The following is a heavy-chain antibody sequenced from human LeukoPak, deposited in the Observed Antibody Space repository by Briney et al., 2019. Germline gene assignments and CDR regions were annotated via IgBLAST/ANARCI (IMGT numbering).Heavy chain of an antibody. D-gene: IGHD3-9*01. Sequence: GGSLRLSCEASGFSFNTYGMYWVRQAPGKGLEWVAFIRYDGSDKSYADSVKGRFTISRDNSKNTMYLQMNSLRAEDTAVYYCAKAETYDILTGYYPWYYYYYMDVWGKGTTVTISS. V-gene: IGHV3-30*02. CDR3: AKAETYDILTGYYPWYYYYYMDV. J-gene: IGHJ6*03. CDR1: GFSFNTYG. CDR2: IRYDGSDK.